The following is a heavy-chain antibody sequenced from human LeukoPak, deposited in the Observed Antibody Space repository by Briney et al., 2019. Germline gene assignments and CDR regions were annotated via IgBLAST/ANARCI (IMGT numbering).Heavy chain of an antibody. V-gene: IGHV1-69*13. CDR1: GGTFSSYA. Sequence: SVKVSCKASGGTFSSYAISWVRQAPGQGLEWMGGIIPIFGTAKYAQKFQDRVTITADESTSTAYMELSSLKSEGTAVYYCARGGSYYDRSDYWGQGTLVTVSS. CDR3: ARGGSYYDRSDY. D-gene: IGHD1-26*01. J-gene: IGHJ4*02. CDR2: IIPIFGTA.